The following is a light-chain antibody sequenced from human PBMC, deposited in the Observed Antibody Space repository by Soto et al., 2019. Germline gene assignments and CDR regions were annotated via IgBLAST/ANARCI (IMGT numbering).Light chain of an antibody. CDR2: AAS. CDR3: QQSYSTPLT. Sequence: DIQMTQSPSSLSASVGDRVTITCRASQSISSSLNWYQQKPGKAPKLLIYAASSLQSGVPPRLSGSGSATDFTLTITSLQAEDFATYDCQQSYSTPLTFGQGTKVEIK. CDR1: QSISSS. V-gene: IGKV1-39*01. J-gene: IGKJ1*01.